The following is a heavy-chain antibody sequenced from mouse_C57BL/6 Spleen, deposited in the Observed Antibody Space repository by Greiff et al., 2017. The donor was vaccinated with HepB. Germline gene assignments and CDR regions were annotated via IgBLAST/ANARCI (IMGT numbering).Heavy chain of an antibody. Sequence: EVKLVESGGGLVQPGGSLKLSCAASGFTFSDYYMYWVRQTPEKRLEWVAYISNGGGSTYYPDTVKGRFTISRDTAKNTLYLQMSRLKSEDTAMYYCARRYDYDGAWFAYWGQGTLVTVSA. CDR1: GFTFSDYY. V-gene: IGHV5-12*01. CDR2: ISNGGGST. CDR3: ARRYDYDGAWFAY. J-gene: IGHJ3*01. D-gene: IGHD2-4*01.